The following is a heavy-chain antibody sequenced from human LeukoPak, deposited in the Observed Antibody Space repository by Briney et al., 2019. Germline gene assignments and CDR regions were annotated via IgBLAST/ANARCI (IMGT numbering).Heavy chain of an antibody. CDR2: ISWNSGSI. Sequence: GGSLRLSRAASGFTFDDYAMHWVRQAPGKGLEWVSGISWNSGSIGYADSVKGRFTISRDNAKNSLYLQMNSLRAEDTALYYCATHYGGNSDDAFDIWGQGTMVTVSS. V-gene: IGHV3-9*01. CDR1: GFTFDDYA. D-gene: IGHD4-23*01. J-gene: IGHJ3*02. CDR3: ATHYGGNSDDAFDI.